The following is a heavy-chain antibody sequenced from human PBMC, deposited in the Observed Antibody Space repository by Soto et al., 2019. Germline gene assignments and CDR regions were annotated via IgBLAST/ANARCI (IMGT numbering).Heavy chain of an antibody. V-gene: IGHV3-23*01. CDR1: GFTFSSYA. D-gene: IGHD6-13*01. J-gene: IGHJ4*02. CDR2: ISGSGDST. Sequence: EVQLLESGGGLVQPGGSLRLSCAASGFTFSSYAMNWVRQAPGKGLEWVSVISGSGDSTYYADSVKGRFTISRDTSKNTLYLQMNRLRAEDTAVYYCARRSSSWYFDCWGQGALVTVSS. CDR3: ARRSSSWYFDC.